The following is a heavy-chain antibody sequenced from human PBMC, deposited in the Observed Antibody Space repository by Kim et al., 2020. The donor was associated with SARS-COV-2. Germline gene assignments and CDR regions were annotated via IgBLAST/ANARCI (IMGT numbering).Heavy chain of an antibody. V-gene: IGHV1-46*01. CDR3: ARGLVVTAMYYFDY. D-gene: IGHD2-21*02. Sequence: ARNFQGRVTMTRDTSTSPVYMWLSSLRSEDTAVYYCARGLVVTAMYYFDYWGQGTLVTVSS. J-gene: IGHJ4*02.